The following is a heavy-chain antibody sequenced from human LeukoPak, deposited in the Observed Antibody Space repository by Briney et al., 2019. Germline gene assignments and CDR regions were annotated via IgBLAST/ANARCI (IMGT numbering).Heavy chain of an antibody. D-gene: IGHD6-13*01. CDR1: GFTFSSYA. V-gene: IGHV3-23*01. Sequence: GGSLRLSRAASGFTFSSYAMSWVRQAPGKGLEWVSAISGSGGSTYYADSVKGRFTISRDNSKNTLYLQMNSLRAEDTAVYYCAKGPPTSYSSSWQEYFQHWGQGTLVTVSS. J-gene: IGHJ1*01. CDR2: ISGSGGST. CDR3: AKGPPTSYSSSWQEYFQH.